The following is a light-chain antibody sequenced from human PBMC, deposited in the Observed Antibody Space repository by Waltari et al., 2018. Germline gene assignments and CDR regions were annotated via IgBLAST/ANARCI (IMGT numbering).Light chain of an antibody. Sequence: EIAITQSPASLSVSPGERATLSCTASQTVTNDLAWYQQKPGQAPKLLIFGASTRATGVPARFSGSGSGTEFTLTIGSVQSEDFAVYYCQQYSDWIAFGGGTKVDLK. CDR2: GAS. CDR1: QTVTND. J-gene: IGKJ4*01. V-gene: IGKV3-15*01. CDR3: QQYSDWIA.